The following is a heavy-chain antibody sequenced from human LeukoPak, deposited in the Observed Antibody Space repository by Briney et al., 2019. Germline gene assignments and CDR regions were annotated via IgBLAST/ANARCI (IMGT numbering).Heavy chain of an antibody. CDR2: IYYSGST. CDR1: GGSISSGGYY. J-gene: IGHJ4*02. Sequence: SQTLSLTCTVSGGSISSGGYYWSWIRQHPGKGLEWIGYIYYSGSTYYNPSLKSRVTISVDRSKNQFSLKLSSVTAADTAVYYCARWTPYDSSGYYQASFDYWGQGTLVTVSS. V-gene: IGHV4-31*03. CDR3: ARWTPYDSSGYYQASFDY. D-gene: IGHD3-22*01.